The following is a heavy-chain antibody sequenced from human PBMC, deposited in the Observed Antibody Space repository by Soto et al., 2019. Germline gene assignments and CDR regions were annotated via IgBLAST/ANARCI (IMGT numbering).Heavy chain of an antibody. D-gene: IGHD5-12*01. CDR2: ISAYNGNT. Sequence: EASVKVSCKASGYTFTSYGISWVRQAPGQGLEWMGWISAYNGNTNYAQKLQGRVTMTTDTSTSTAYMELRSLRSDDTAVYYCARDLYSGYDWYYYYYYGMDVWGQGTTVTVSS. J-gene: IGHJ6*02. CDR1: GYTFTSYG. V-gene: IGHV1-18*04. CDR3: ARDLYSGYDWYYYYYYGMDV.